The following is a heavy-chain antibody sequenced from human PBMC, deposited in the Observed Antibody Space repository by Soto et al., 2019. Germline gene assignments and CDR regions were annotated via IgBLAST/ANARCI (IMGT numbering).Heavy chain of an antibody. V-gene: IGHV4-39*07. CDR1: GGSIYRSGYY. CDR2: IYHSGST. J-gene: IGHJ5*02. Sequence: SETLSLTCTVSGGSIYRSGYYWGWIRQPPGKGLEWIGEIYHSGSTNYNPSLKSRVTISVDKSKNQFSLKLSSVTAADTAVYYCARDNGRAAAGNWFDPWGQGTLVTVSS. D-gene: IGHD6-13*01. CDR3: ARDNGRAAAGNWFDP.